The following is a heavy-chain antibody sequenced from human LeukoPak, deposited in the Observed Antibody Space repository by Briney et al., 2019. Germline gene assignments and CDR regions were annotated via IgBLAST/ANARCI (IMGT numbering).Heavy chain of an antibody. Sequence: GGTLRLSRVASGFIFRDYWMSWVRQAPGQGPQWVAIIKVDGIEQYYADSVKGRFTISRDNAKNSLYRQRNSLRAEDTAVYYCARDSAGSGWVYWGQGTLVSVSS. CDR2: IKVDGIEQ. CDR1: GFIFRDYW. D-gene: IGHD6-19*01. CDR3: ARDSAGSGWVY. V-gene: IGHV3-7*04. J-gene: IGHJ4*02.